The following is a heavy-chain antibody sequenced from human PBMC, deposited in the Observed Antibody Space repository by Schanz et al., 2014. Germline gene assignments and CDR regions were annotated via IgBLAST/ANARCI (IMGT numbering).Heavy chain of an antibody. CDR1: GFTFSSYG. J-gene: IGHJ4*02. CDR3: ARAHGNNWYGKGLDY. D-gene: IGHD1-1*01. V-gene: IGHV3-48*04. Sequence: VQLVESGGGVVQPGRSLRLSCAASGFTFSSYGMHWVRQAPGKGLEWLSYIDGKSTTVYYADSVKGRFTISRDNSKNTLYLQMNSLRADDTAVYFCARAHGNNWYGKGLDYWGQGTQVTVSS. CDR2: IDGKSTTV.